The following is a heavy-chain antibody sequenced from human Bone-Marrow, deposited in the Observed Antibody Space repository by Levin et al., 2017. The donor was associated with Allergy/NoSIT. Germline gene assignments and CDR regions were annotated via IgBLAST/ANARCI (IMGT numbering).Heavy chain of an antibody. V-gene: IGHV3-23*01. CDR2: ISGSGSNT. CDR1: GLTFSSYA. Sequence: GESLKISCAASGLTFSSYAMSWVRQAPGKGLEWVSAISGSGSNTYSADSVKGRFTISRDNSKNTLYLQLNSLRAEDTAVYYCAKCISGVGITLFGVGLDPWGQGTLVTVSS. J-gene: IGHJ5*02. D-gene: IGHD3-3*01. CDR3: AKCISGVGITLFGVGLDP.